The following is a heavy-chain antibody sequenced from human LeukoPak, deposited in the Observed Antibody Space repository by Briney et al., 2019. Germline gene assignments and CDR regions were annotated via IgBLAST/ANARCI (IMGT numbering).Heavy chain of an antibody. V-gene: IGHV3-30*02. CDR3: AKDLLTLVGAALDY. J-gene: IGHJ4*02. Sequence: PGGSLRLSCAASGFSFSSYVMHWVRQAPGKGLEWVAFIRYDGSNKYYADSVKGRFTLSRDNSKNTLYLQMNSLKREDTGIYYCAKDLLTLVGAALDYWGQGTLATVSS. CDR2: IRYDGSNK. CDR1: GFSFSSYV. D-gene: IGHD1-26*01.